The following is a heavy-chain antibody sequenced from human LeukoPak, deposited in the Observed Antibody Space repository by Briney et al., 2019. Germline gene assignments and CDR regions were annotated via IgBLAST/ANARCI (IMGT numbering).Heavy chain of an antibody. CDR1: GFTFSSYA. Sequence: GGSLRLSCAASGFTFSSYAMSWVRQAPGKGLEWVSAISGSGGSTYYADSVKGRFTISRDNAKNSLYLQMNSLRAEDTAVYYCAREGIAAAGSDYWGQGTLVTVSS. CDR2: ISGSGGST. J-gene: IGHJ4*02. CDR3: AREGIAAAGSDY. D-gene: IGHD6-13*01. V-gene: IGHV3-23*01.